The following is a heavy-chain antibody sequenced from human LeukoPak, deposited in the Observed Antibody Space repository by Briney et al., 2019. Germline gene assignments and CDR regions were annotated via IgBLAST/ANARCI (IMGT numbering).Heavy chain of an antibody. CDR3: ARVAWPAGAFAFDI. Sequence: ASVKVSCKASGYTFTIYGISWVRQAPGQGLEWMGWISAYKGNTNYAHEVQGRVTMTTDTSTSTAYMELRSLRSDDTAVYYCARVAWPAGAFAFDIWGQGTMVTVSS. D-gene: IGHD2-2*01. CDR2: ISAYKGNT. CDR1: GYTFTIYG. V-gene: IGHV1-18*01. J-gene: IGHJ3*02.